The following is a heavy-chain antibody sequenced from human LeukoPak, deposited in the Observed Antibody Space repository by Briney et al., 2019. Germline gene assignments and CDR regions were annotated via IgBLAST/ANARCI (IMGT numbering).Heavy chain of an antibody. J-gene: IGHJ5*02. V-gene: IGHV3-7*01. CDR2: IKQDGSEK. CDR3: ARRDGYNRAGTWFDP. Sequence: GGSLRLSCAASGFTFSSHWMSWVRQAPGKGLEWVANIKQDGSEKYYVDSVKGRFTISRDNAKNSLYLQMNSLRAEDTAVYYCARRDGYNRAGTWFDPWGQGTLVTVSS. D-gene: IGHD5-24*01. CDR1: GFTFSSHW.